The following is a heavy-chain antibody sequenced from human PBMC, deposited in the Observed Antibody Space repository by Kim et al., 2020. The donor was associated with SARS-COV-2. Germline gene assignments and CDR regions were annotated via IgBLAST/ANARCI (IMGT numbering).Heavy chain of an antibody. Sequence: GGSLRLSCAASGFTFSSYAMSWVRQAPGKGLEWVSAISGSGGSTYYADSVKGRFTISRDNSKNTLYLQMNSLRAEDTAVYYCAKDLFGPYGSRPERKNWFDPWGQGTLVTVSS. D-gene: IGHD3-10*01. V-gene: IGHV3-23*01. CDR1: GFTFSSYA. CDR2: ISGSGGST. J-gene: IGHJ5*02. CDR3: AKDLFGPYGSRPERKNWFDP.